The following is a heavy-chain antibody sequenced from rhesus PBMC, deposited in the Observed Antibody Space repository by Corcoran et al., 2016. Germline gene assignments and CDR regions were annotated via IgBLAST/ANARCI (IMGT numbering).Heavy chain of an antibody. CDR2: ITYSGST. D-gene: IGHD1-32*01. J-gene: IGHJ2*01. Sequence: QVQLQESGPGLVKPSETLSLTCAVSGGSISSGYYYWSWIRQPPGKGLEWIGYITYSGSTSYNPSLKSRVTISRDTSKNQFSLKLSSVTAADTAVYYCARGGITRIGYFDLWGPGTPITISS. V-gene: IGHV4-122*02. CDR1: GGSISSGYYY. CDR3: ARGGITRIGYFDL.